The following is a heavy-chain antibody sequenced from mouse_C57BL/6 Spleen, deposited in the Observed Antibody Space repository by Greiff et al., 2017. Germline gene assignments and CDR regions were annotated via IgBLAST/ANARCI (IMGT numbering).Heavy chain of an antibody. J-gene: IGHJ1*03. V-gene: IGHV1-69*01. Sequence: VQLQQPGAELVMPGASVKLSCKASGYTFTSYWMHWVKQRPGQGLEWIGEIDPSDSYTNYNQKFKGKSTLTVDKSSSTAYMQLSSLTSEDSAVYCCARWEGWYFDVWGTGTTVTVSS. CDR3: ARWEGWYFDV. D-gene: IGHD4-1*01. CDR2: IDPSDSYT. CDR1: GYTFTSYW.